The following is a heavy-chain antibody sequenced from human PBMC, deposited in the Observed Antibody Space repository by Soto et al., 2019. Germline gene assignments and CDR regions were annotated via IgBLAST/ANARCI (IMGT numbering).Heavy chain of an antibody. Sequence: QVQHVQSGAEVKKPGDSVKVSCKASGYSFTGHYIHWVRRAPGQGLEWMGWVNLNTGGTDYAQEFQGRVTMTTATSIRTVYLEVTRLKFDDTAIYYCARDPSSSLGRVYGMDVWGQGTAVTVSS. V-gene: IGHV1-2*02. CDR1: GYSFTGHY. CDR2: VNLNTGGT. J-gene: IGHJ6*02. CDR3: ARDPSSSLGRVYGMDV.